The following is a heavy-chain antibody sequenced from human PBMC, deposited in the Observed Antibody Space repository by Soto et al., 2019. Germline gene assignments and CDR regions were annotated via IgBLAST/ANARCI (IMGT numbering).Heavy chain of an antibody. CDR3: SHRPPPGTTGTTGWFDP. V-gene: IGHV2-5*02. CDR2: IYWDDDK. J-gene: IGHJ5*02. CDR1: GFSLSTSGVG. D-gene: IGHD1-1*01. Sequence: SGPTLVNPTQTLTLTCTFSGFSLSTSGVGVGWIRQPPGKALEWLALIYWDDDKRYSPSLKSRLTITKDTSKNQVVLTMTNMDPVDTATFFCSHRPPPGTTGTTGWFDPWGQGTLVTVSS.